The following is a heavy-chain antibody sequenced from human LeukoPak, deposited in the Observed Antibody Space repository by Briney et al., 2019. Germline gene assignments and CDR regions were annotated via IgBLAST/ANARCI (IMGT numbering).Heavy chain of an antibody. D-gene: IGHD6-13*01. CDR3: AKGAAAGKVNSFAP. CDR2: ITGDGAT. V-gene: IGHV3-23*01. J-gene: IGHJ5*02. CDR1: VYTFSNFA. Sequence: QCGGSLRLSCAASVYTFSNFAVMWVRGARGTGLQGVSPITGDGATFYAESERGLITIFSNTSMNTLFLQMNILGAEHTAEFYAAKGAAAGKVNSFAPWGQGTLVTVSS.